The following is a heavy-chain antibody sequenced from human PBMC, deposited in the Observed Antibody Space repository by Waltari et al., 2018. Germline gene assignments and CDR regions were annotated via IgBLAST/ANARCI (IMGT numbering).Heavy chain of an antibody. Sequence: QITLKESGPTLVKPKQTLTLTCTLSGFSLTSTGVGVGWIRQPPGKALEWLALHYWDDDKRYSPFLNSRLAITRDTSKNQVVLTMTNMDPVDTATYYCAHRQEPGFSNFWTDHDVFNIWGQGTMVTVSS. CDR3: AHRQEPGFSNFWTDHDVFNI. D-gene: IGHD3-3*01. J-gene: IGHJ3*02. CDR2: HYWDDDK. V-gene: IGHV2-5*02. CDR1: GFSLTSTGVG.